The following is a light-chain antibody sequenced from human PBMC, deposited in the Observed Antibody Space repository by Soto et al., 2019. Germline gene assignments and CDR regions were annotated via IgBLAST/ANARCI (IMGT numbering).Light chain of an antibody. CDR1: QRISGW. Sequence: DIKMTQSPSTLSAYVRDTVTITCRASQRISGWLAWHQQKPGKAPKLLIYKASSLESGVPSRFSGSGSGTEFTLTISSLQPDDFATYYCQQYNSYWTFGQGTKVDI. CDR2: KAS. CDR3: QQYNSYWT. V-gene: IGKV1-5*03. J-gene: IGKJ1*01.